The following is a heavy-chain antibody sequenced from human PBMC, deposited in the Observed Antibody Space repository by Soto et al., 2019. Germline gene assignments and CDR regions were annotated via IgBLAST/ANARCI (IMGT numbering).Heavy chain of an antibody. V-gene: IGHV3-23*01. Sequence: GGSLRLSCAASGFTFSSYAMSWVRQAPGKGLEWVSAISGSGGSTYYADSVKGRFTISRDNSKNTLYLQMNSLRAEDTAVNYCAKDLVGYYDSSGYYPNYWGQGTLVTVSS. CDR1: GFTFSSYA. CDR2: ISGSGGST. CDR3: AKDLVGYYDSSGYYPNY. J-gene: IGHJ4*02. D-gene: IGHD3-22*01.